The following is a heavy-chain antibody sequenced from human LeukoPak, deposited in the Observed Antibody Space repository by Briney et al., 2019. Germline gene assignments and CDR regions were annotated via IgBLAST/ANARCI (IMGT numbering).Heavy chain of an antibody. D-gene: IGHD6-13*01. CDR1: GFTFSNYA. J-gene: IGHJ4*02. Sequence: GGSLRLSCAASGFTFSNYAMHWVRQAPGKGVEYVSAISYNGGSTYYANSVKGRFTISRDNSKNTLYLQMGSLRAEDMAVYYCARRAAADSFYSDYWGQGTLVTVSS. V-gene: IGHV3-64*01. CDR2: ISYNGGST. CDR3: ARRAAADSFYSDY.